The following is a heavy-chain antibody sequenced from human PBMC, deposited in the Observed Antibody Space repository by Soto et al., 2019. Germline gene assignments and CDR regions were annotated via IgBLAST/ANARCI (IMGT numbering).Heavy chain of an antibody. CDR3: ARNPYVRGNYYFFDP. CDR2: KYIRGTT. J-gene: IGHJ5*02. CDR1: GASIRSYF. D-gene: IGHD3-22*01. V-gene: IGHV4-4*07. Sequence: SETLSLTCSVPGASIRSYFWSSVRHPAGQGLEWIRHKYIRGTTSYNPSLEGRATLSLDTSKNQVSLVGTYVTAADTAVYYCARNPYVRGNYYFFDPWGPGTLVTVSS.